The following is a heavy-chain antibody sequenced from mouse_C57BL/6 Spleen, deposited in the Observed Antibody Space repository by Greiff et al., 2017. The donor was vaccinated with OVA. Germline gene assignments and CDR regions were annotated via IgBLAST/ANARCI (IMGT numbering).Heavy chain of an antibody. CDR1: GFTIKDDY. J-gene: IGHJ3*01. CDR2: IDPENGDT. CDR3: TTEGYGSSYKFAY. Sequence: VQLQQSGAELVRPGASVKLSCTASGFTIKDDYMHWVKQRPEQGLEWIGWIDPENGDTEYASKFQGKATITADTSSNTAYLQLSSLTSEDTAVYYCTTEGYGSSYKFAYWGQGTLVTVSA. V-gene: IGHV14-4*01. D-gene: IGHD1-1*01.